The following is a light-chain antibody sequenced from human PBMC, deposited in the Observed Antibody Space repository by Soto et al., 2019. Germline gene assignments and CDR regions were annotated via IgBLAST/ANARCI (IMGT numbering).Light chain of an antibody. V-gene: IGKV1-5*03. Sequence: DIQMTQSPSTLSASVGDRVTITCRASQSIGDWLAWYQQKPGKAPNLLIYKASTLESVVPSRFSGSGSGTEFTLTISSLQPDDFATYYCQQYNIYITFGGGTKVEIK. CDR2: KAS. CDR1: QSIGDW. CDR3: QQYNIYIT. J-gene: IGKJ4*01.